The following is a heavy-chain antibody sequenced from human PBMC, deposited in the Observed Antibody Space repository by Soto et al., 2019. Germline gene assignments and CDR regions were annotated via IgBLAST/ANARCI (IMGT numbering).Heavy chain of an antibody. CDR3: ARGRGGHCSGGTCYSFLDP. J-gene: IGHJ5*02. CDR2: MNPNSGDT. CDR1: GYTFTNYE. V-gene: IGHV1-8*01. Sequence: QEQLVQSGAEVKKPGASVKVSCTASGYTFTNYETLWVRQATGQGLEWVGWMNPNSGDTVYAQKFQGRVTLTRDTSINTAYMELTSLRYEDTAVYYCARGRGGHCSGGTCYSFLDPWGQGTLVTVSS. D-gene: IGHD2-15*01.